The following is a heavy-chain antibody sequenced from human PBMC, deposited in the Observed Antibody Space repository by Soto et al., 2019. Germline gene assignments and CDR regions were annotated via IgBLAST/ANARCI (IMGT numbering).Heavy chain of an antibody. J-gene: IGHJ4*02. V-gene: IGHV4-31*03. D-gene: IGHD5-12*01. Sequence: QVQLQESGPGLVKPSQTLSLTCTVSGGSISSGGYYWSWLRQHPGKGLEWIGYIYYSGSTYSNPSLKSRVTISVDTSKNQFSLKLSSVTAADTAVYYCARDQSGYNFVDYWGQGTLVTVSS. CDR1: GGSISSGGYY. CDR2: IYYSGST. CDR3: ARDQSGYNFVDY.